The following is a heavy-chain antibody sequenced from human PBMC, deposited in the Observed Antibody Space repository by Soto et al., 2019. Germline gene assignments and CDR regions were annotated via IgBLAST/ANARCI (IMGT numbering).Heavy chain of an antibody. CDR2: IRSKNYGRTT. CDR3: TTPNMTQAN. Sequence: PGGSLRLSCTGSGFTFGNNAMTWFRQAPGKGLEWVGFIRSKNYGRTTEYAASVQGRFTISRDDSKNTLYLQMNSLKTEDTAVYYCTTPNMTQANWGQGTLVTVSS. V-gene: IGHV3-49*03. J-gene: IGHJ4*02. CDR1: GFTFGNNA.